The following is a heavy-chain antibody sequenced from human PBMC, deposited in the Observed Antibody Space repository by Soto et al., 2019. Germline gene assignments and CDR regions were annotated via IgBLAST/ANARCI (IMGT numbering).Heavy chain of an antibody. J-gene: IGHJ4*02. CDR1: GFTFSDYG. Sequence: VQLVESGGGVVQPGRSLRLSCAASGFTFSDYGMHWVRQAXXXXXXXVAVISYDGANQYYVDSVKGRFTISRDNXXXXXXXXXXXXXXXXXXXXXXXXXXXXXXXXXXXXXXXXYDYWGQGTLVTVSS. CDR3: XXXXXXXXXXXXXXXXXXYDY. CDR2: ISYDGANQ. V-gene: IGHV3-30*03.